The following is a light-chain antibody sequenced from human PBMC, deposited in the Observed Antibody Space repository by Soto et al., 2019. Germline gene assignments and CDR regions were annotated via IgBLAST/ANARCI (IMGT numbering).Light chain of an antibody. CDR2: DVY. J-gene: IGLJ3*02. CDR1: SSDVGGYNY. V-gene: IGLV2-14*01. CDR3: RSYTSSNTWV. Sequence: QSALTQAASVSGSPGQSISISCTGTSSDVGGYNYVSWHQQHPGKAPKLIIYDVYNRPSGVSDRFSGSKSGNTASLTISGLQADDEADYYCRSYTSSNTWVFGGGTQLTVL.